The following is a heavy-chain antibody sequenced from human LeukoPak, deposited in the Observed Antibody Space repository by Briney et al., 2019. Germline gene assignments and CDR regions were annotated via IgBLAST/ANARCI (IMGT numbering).Heavy chain of an antibody. D-gene: IGHD1-26*01. Sequence: PGGSLRLSCAASGFTVSSNYMSWVRQARGTGLEWVSVIYSGGSTYYADPVKGRFTISRDNSKNTLYLQMNSLRAEETAAYYCARGRSKAQNTPYYYYYYMDVWGKGTTVTVSS. J-gene: IGHJ6*03. CDR2: IYSGGST. V-gene: IGHV3-66*02. CDR1: GFTVSSNY. CDR3: ARGRSKAQNTPYYYYYYMDV.